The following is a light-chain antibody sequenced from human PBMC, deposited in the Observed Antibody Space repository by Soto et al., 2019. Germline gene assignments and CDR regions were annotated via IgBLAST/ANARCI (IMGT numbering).Light chain of an antibody. V-gene: IGKV3-20*01. Sequence: EIVLTQSPGTLPLSPGERATLSCRASQSISNNYLAWYQHKPGQAPRLLIFGASNRATGIPDRFSGSGSGTDFTLTISRLEPEDFVVYSCQQYGSPPGTFGQGTRLEIK. CDR3: QQYGSPPGT. CDR1: QSISNNY. J-gene: IGKJ5*01. CDR2: GAS.